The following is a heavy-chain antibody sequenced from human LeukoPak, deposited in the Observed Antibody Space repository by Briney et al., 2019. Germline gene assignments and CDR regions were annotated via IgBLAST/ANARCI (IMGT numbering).Heavy chain of an antibody. J-gene: IGHJ4*02. D-gene: IGHD5-18*01. Sequence: GGSLRLSCAASGFTFSSYGMHWVRQAPGKGLDWVAVISNDGSKKYYADSVKGRLTISRDNSKNTLSLQVSSLRTEDTAVYYCAKDRYSYAFEYSDSWGQGTLVTVSS. CDR1: GFTFSSYG. CDR2: ISNDGSKK. V-gene: IGHV3-30*18. CDR3: AKDRYSYAFEYSDS.